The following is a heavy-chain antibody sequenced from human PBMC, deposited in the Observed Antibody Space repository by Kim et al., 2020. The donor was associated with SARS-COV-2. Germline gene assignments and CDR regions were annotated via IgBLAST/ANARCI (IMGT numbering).Heavy chain of an antibody. J-gene: IGHJ5*02. CDR3: ATDLEHCSGGSCYSTGVWFDP. CDR2: FDPEDGET. D-gene: IGHD2-15*01. V-gene: IGHV1-24*01. Sequence: ASVKVSCKVSGYTLTELSMHWVRQAPGKGLEWLGGFDPEDGETIYAQKFQGRVTMTEDTSTDTAYMELSSLGSEDTAVYYCATDLEHCSGGSCYSTGVWFDPWGQGTLIIVSS. CDR1: GYTLTELS.